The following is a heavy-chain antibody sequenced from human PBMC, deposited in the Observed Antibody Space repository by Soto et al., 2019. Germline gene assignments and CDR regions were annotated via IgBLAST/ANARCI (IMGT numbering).Heavy chain of an antibody. J-gene: IGHJ4*02. Sequence: EVQLVESGGGLVQPGGSLRLSCAASTFTFSSYWMHWVRQAPGQGLVWVSRINTGGTTTTYADSVKGRFTTSRDNAANTLYLQMNSLRAEDTAVYYCASAPTGKFGVWNYWGQGTLVTVSS. CDR1: TFTFSSYW. CDR2: INTGGTTT. D-gene: IGHD2-21*01. V-gene: IGHV3-74*01. CDR3: ASAPTGKFGVWNY.